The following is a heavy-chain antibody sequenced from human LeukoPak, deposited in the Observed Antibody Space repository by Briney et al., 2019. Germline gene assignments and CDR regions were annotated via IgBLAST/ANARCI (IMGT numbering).Heavy chain of an antibody. D-gene: IGHD3-22*01. Sequence: ASVKVSCKASGYTFTSYDINWVRQATGQGLEWMGWMNPNSGNTGYAQKFQGRVTMTRNTSISTAYMELSSLRSEDTAVYYCARGRRYYYDSSGYYANWFDPWGQGTLDTVSS. V-gene: IGHV1-8*01. CDR3: ARGRRYYYDSSGYYANWFDP. J-gene: IGHJ5*02. CDR1: GYTFTSYD. CDR2: MNPNSGNT.